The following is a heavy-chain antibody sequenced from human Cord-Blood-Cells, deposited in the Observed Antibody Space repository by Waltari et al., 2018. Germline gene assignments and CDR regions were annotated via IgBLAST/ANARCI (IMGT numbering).Heavy chain of an antibody. D-gene: IGHD3-22*01. CDR2: IIPIFGTA. CDR1: GGTFSSYA. Sequence: QVQLVQSGAEVKKPGSSVKVPCKASGGTFSSYAISWVRQAPGQGLEWMGGIIPIFGTANYAQKFQGRVTITADESTSTAYMELSSLRSEDTAVYYCARRSNYYDSSGYYFDYWGQGTLVTVSS. CDR3: ARRSNYYDSSGYYFDY. J-gene: IGHJ4*02. V-gene: IGHV1-69*01.